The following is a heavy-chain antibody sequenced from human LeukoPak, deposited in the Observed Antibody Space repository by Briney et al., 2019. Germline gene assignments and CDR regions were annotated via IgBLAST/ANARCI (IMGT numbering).Heavy chain of an antibody. CDR3: ARVGRGYSYGSTFDY. J-gene: IGHJ4*02. Sequence: GGSLRLSCAASGFTFSSYSMNWVRQAPGKGLEWVSSISSSSSYIYYADSVKGRFTISRDNAKNSPYLQMNSLRAEDTAVYYCARVGRGYSYGSTFDYWGQGTLVTVSS. CDR1: GFTFSSYS. CDR2: ISSSSSYI. D-gene: IGHD5-18*01. V-gene: IGHV3-21*01.